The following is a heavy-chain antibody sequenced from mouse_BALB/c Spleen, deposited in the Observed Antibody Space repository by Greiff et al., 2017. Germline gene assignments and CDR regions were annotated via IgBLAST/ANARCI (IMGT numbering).Heavy chain of an antibody. Sequence: EVQLVESGGGLVKLGGSLKLSCAASGFTFSSYYMSWVRQTPEKRLELVAAINSNGGSTYYPDTVKGRFTISRDNAKNTLYLQMSSLKSEDTALYYCARHGEYDGGDAMDYWGQGTSVTVSS. CDR1: GFTFSSYY. D-gene: IGHD2-12*01. CDR3: ARHGEYDGGDAMDY. J-gene: IGHJ4*01. V-gene: IGHV5-6-2*01. CDR2: INSNGGST.